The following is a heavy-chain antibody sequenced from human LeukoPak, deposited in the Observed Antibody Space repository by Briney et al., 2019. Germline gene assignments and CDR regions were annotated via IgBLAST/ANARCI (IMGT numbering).Heavy chain of an antibody. D-gene: IGHD2-15*01. CDR1: GYSFATYW. Sequence: GESLKISCKDSGYSFATYWIAWVRQMPGKGLEWMGIIYPGDSDTRYSPSFQGQVTISVDKSISTAYLQWSSLKASDTAMYYCARCRYCSGGSCYSPSLFDYWGQGTLVTVSS. CDR3: ARCRYCSGGSCYSPSLFDY. CDR2: IYPGDSDT. V-gene: IGHV5-51*01. J-gene: IGHJ4*02.